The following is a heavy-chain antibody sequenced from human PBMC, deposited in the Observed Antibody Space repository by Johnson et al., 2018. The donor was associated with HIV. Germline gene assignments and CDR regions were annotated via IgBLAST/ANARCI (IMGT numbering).Heavy chain of an antibody. J-gene: IGHJ3*02. CDR1: GFTFDDYG. V-gene: IGHV3-20*04. CDR3: ANLFRGDWGFDAFDI. D-gene: IGHD7-27*01. Sequence: MQLVESGGGVVRPGGSLRLSCAASGFTFDDYGMSWVRQAPGKGLEWVSGINWNSGSIGYADSVKGRFTISRDNAKNSLYLQMNSLRAEDTALYYCANLFRGDWGFDAFDIWGQGTMVTVSS. CDR2: INWNSGSI.